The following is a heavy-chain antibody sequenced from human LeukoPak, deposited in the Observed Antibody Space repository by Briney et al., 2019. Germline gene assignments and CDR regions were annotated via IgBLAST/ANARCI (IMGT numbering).Heavy chain of an antibody. D-gene: IGHD1-14*01. CDR2: ISTSGSTM. CDR3: ARGRGPMNHWYFDL. CDR1: GFTFRSSE. J-gene: IGHJ2*01. Sequence: QPGGSLRLSCAASGFTFRSSEMNWVRQAPGKGLEWISYISTSGSTMYYADSVRGRFTISRDNSKNTVYLQVGSLRAEDMAVYYCARGRGPMNHWYFDLWGRGTLVTVSS. V-gene: IGHV3-48*03.